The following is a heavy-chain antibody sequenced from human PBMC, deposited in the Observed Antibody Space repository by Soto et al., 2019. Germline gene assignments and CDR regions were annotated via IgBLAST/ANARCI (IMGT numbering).Heavy chain of an antibody. CDR1: GGSSISSSYY. J-gene: IGHJ5*02. V-gene: IGHV4-39*01. CDR2: IYYSGST. CDR3: ARHDVAVAGKEYNWFDP. Sequence: SETHSLTSAFSGGSSISSSYYWGWIRKPPGKGLEWIGSIYYSGSTYYNPSLKSRVTISVDTSKNQFSLKLSSVTAADTAVYYCARHDVAVAGKEYNWFDPWGQGTLLTVSS. D-gene: IGHD6-19*01.